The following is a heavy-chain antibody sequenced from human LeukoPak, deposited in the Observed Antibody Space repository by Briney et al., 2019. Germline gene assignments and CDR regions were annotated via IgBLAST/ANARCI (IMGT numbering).Heavy chain of an antibody. V-gene: IGHV4-59*01. CDR3: ALAYYYDSSGYYYDYYYYMDV. CDR1: GGSISSYY. J-gene: IGHJ6*03. D-gene: IGHD3-22*01. Sequence: SETLSLTCTVSGGSISSYYWSWIRQPPGKGLEWIGYIYYSGSTNYNPSLKSRVTISVDTSKNQFSLKLSSVTAADTAVYYCALAYYYDSSGYYYDYYYYMDVWGKGTTVTVPS. CDR2: IYYSGST.